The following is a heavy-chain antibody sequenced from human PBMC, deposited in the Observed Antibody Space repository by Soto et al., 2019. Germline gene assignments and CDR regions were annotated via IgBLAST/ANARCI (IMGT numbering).Heavy chain of an antibody. D-gene: IGHD1-26*01. J-gene: IGHJ3*02. CDR2: ISTYNGKT. V-gene: IGHV1-18*01. CDR1: RYTFTSHG. Sequence: QVELMQSGGEVKRPGASVKVSCKSSRYTFTSHGISWVRQAPGQGLEWMGRISTYNGKTGSAQKFQGRVTMPADTSTNTAYMELRSLRSDDTAVYYCARLLTEGATFREDAFDIWGQGTKVTVSS. CDR3: ARLLTEGATFREDAFDI.